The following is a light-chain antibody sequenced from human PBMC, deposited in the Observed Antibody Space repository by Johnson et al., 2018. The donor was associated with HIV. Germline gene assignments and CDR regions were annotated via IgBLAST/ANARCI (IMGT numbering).Light chain of an antibody. CDR2: KNN. V-gene: IGLV1-51*02. CDR3: DTWDTSLSTCGF. CDR1: SSTFGNSY. Sequence: QSVLTQPPSVSAAPGQRVTISCSGASSTFGNSYISWYQLLPGSPPKLLVFKNNERPSGIPDRFSGSNSGTSSTLDITGLQNGDEADYYCDTWDTSLSTCGFCGTGTKVTVL. J-gene: IGLJ1*01.